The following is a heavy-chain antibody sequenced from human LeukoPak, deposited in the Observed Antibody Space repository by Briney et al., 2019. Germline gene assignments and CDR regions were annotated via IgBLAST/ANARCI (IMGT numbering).Heavy chain of an antibody. D-gene: IGHD1-26*01. Sequence: PSETLSLTCTVSGDSIISSIYSWGWVRQPPCKGLEWIVTIYDSGSSYSNPSLESRVTISVNTSKNQFSLKVDSVTAADTAVYYCARLGGSHLLQHWGQGTLVTVSS. CDR1: GDSIISSIYS. CDR3: ARLGGSHLLQH. J-gene: IGHJ1*01. V-gene: IGHV4-39*01. CDR2: IYDSGSS.